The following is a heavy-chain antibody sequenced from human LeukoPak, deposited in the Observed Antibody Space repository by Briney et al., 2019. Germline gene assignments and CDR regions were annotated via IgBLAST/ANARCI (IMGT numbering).Heavy chain of an antibody. Sequence: PGGSLRLSCAASGFTFSSYAMSWVRQAPGKGLEWVSAISGSGGSTYYADFVKGRFTISRDNSKNTVYLQMNSLRAEDTAVYYCAKNYAWPPDYWGQGTLVTVSS. D-gene: IGHD2-2*01. J-gene: IGHJ4*02. CDR2: ISGSGGST. CDR1: GFTFSSYA. CDR3: AKNYAWPPDY. V-gene: IGHV3-23*01.